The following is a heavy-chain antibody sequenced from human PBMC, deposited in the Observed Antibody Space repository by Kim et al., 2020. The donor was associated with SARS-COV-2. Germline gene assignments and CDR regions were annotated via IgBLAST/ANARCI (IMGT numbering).Heavy chain of an antibody. Sequence: GGSLRLSCAASGFTFSSYSMNWVRQAPGKGLEWVSSISSSSSYIYYADSVKGRFTISRDNAKNSLYLQMNSLRAEDTAVYYCERGMATIIGGGLFDYWGQGTLVTVSS. CDR1: GFTFSSYS. J-gene: IGHJ4*02. D-gene: IGHD5-12*01. V-gene: IGHV3-21*01. CDR3: ERGMATIIGGGLFDY. CDR2: ISSSSSYI.